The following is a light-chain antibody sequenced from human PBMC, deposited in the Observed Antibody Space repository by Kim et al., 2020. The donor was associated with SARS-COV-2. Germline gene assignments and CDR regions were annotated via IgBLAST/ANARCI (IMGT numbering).Light chain of an antibody. Sequence: TPGQGVTISCSGSSSNIGSNTVNWYQQLPGTAPKLLIYSNNQRPSGVPDRFSGSKSGTSASLAISGLQSEDEADYYCAAWDDSLRVFGTGTKVTVL. CDR3: AAWDDSLRV. CDR2: SNN. CDR1: SSNIGSNT. J-gene: IGLJ1*01. V-gene: IGLV1-44*01.